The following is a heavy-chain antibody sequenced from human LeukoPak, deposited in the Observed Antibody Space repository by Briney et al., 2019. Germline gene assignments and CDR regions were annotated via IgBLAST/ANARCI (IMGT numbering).Heavy chain of an antibody. V-gene: IGHV3-9*01. Sequence: PGGSLRLSCIVSGYTFDDYTMHWVRQVPGKGLEWVSGISWNSDTIGYADSVKGRFTISRDNAKNSLYLQMNSLRAEDTAFYYCATNGGGDSGYGNFDYWGQGTLVTVSS. CDR2: ISWNSDTI. D-gene: IGHD5-12*01. J-gene: IGHJ4*02. CDR3: ATNGGGDSGYGNFDY. CDR1: GYTFDDYT.